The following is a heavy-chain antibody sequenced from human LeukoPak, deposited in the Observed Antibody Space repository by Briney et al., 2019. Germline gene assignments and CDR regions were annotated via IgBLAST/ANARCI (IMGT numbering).Heavy chain of an antibody. CDR1: GYTFTSYD. J-gene: IGHJ4*02. CDR2: MNPNSGNT. V-gene: IGHV1-8*01. CDR3: ASLGSYYYGSGSYYNL. D-gene: IGHD3-10*01. Sequence: ASVKVSCQASGYTFTSYDINWVRQATGQGLEWMGWMNPNSGNTGYAQKFQGRVTMTRNTSISTAYMELSSLRSEDTAVYYCASLGSYYYGSGSYYNLWGQGTLVTVSS.